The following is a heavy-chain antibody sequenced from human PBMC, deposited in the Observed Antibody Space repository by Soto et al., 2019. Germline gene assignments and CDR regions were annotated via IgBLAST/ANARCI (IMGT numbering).Heavy chain of an antibody. CDR1: GFTADDYA. V-gene: IGHV3-9*02. CDR2: ISSNSDTI. D-gene: IGHD4-17*01. Sequence: EVQLVESGGGLVQPGRSLRLSCVASGFTADDYALHWVRQAPGKGLEWVSGISSNSDTIHYADSGKGRFTISRDNAKNSLFLQMNSLRPEDTAVYYCAKDMKWGGMTTIHYFDSWGQGTLVTVSS. J-gene: IGHJ4*02. CDR3: AKDMKWGGMTTIHYFDS.